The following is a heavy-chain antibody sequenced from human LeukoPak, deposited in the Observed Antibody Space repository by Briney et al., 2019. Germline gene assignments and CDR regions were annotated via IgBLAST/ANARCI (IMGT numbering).Heavy chain of an antibody. V-gene: IGHV4-59*01. CDR1: SGSISSYY. CDR3: ARDTYGSGSYYNGPYYYGMDV. CDR2: IYYSGST. D-gene: IGHD3-10*01. J-gene: IGHJ6*02. Sequence: SETLSLTCTVSSGSISSYYWSWIRQPPGKGLEWIGYIYYSGSTNYTPSLKSRVTISVDTSNNQVSLKLSSVTAADTAVYYCARDTYGSGSYYNGPYYYGMDVWGQGTTVTVSS.